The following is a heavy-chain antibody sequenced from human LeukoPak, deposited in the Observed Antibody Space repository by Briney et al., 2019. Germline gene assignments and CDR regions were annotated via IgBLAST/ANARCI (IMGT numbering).Heavy chain of an antibody. CDR1: GFSFHYYA. CDR2: ISYDGSNK. V-gene: IGHV3-30-3*01. CDR3: AREGSSSYHWFDP. D-gene: IGHD6-13*01. J-gene: IGHJ5*02. Sequence: GGSLRLSCAASGFSFHYYAMHWVRQAPGKGLEWVAVISYDGSNKYYADSVKGRFTISRDNSKNTLYLQMNSLRAEDTAVYYCAREGSSSYHWFDPWGQGTLVTVSS.